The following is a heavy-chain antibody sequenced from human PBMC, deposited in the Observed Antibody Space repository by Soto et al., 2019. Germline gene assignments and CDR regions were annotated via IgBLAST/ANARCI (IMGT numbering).Heavy chain of an antibody. CDR1: GGTFSRYA. Sequence: SSVKPTCKACGGTFSRYALSWVRQAPGQGPEWMGGIVPIFGTANYAQKFQGRVTMTADESTSTAYMELSSLRSEDTAVYYCAIGVYYDSSRYYLFFCGRGSWVTVCS. D-gene: IGHD3-22*01. J-gene: IGHJ4*02. V-gene: IGHV1-69*13. CDR3: AIGVYYDSSRYYLFF. CDR2: IVPIFGTA.